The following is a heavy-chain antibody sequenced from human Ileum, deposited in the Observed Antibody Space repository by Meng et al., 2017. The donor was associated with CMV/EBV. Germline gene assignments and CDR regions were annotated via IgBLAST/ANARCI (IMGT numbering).Heavy chain of an antibody. CDR1: VDSISSAHYD. J-gene: IGHJ4*02. V-gene: IGHV4-30-4*01. CDR3: ARVWGIAVRPLDY. Sequence: VHVRASGPRLGTPSQTLSPTSTVSVDSISSAHYDWSWIRQTPGKGLEWIGHIHDSGSTYYNPSLQSRVTISVDTSKNQFSLKLSSVTAADTAVYYCARVWGIAVRPLDYWGQGTLVTVSS. D-gene: IGHD6-6*01. CDR2: IHDSGST.